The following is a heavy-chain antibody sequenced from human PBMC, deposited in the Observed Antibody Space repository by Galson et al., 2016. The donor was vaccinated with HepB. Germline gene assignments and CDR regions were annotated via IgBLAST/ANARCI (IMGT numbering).Heavy chain of an antibody. Sequence: SLRLSCAASGLTFSSYEMNWVRQAPGKGLEWVSYISSSGGIMKYADSVKGRFTISRDNAKNSLYLQMNSLRAEDTAVYYCAGEWEQEGSFDYRGQGSLVTVSS. CDR3: AGEWEQEGSFDY. V-gene: IGHV3-48*03. J-gene: IGHJ4*02. CDR2: ISSSGGIM. CDR1: GLTFSSYE. D-gene: IGHD1-26*01.